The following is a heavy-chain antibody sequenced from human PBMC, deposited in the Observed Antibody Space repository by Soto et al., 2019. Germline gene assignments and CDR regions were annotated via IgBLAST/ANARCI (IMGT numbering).Heavy chain of an antibody. CDR2: ISAHNGNT. J-gene: IGHJ4*02. CDR1: GYTFTSYG. D-gene: IGHD1-1*01. Sequence: QVHLVQSGAEVKKPGASVKVSCKCSGYTFTSYGITWLRQAPGQGLEWMGGISAHNGNTDYAQKLQGRVTVTRDTSTSTAYMELRRLRSDDTAVYYCARGRYGDYWGQGALVTVSS. V-gene: IGHV1-18*01. CDR3: ARGRYGDY.